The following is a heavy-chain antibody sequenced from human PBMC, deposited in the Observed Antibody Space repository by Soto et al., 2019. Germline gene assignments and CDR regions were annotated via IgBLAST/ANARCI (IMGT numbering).Heavy chain of an antibody. J-gene: IGHJ6*02. CDR1: CGSFIGYY. Sequence: SETLSLTCAFYCGSFIGYYWSWIRQPPGKGLEWIGEINHSGSTNYNPSLKSRVTISVDTSKNQFSLKLSSVTAADTAVYYCARAHGITIFGVVIEYYYYGMDVWGQGTTVTVSS. D-gene: IGHD3-3*01. CDR3: ARAHGITIFGVVIEYYYYGMDV. V-gene: IGHV4-34*01. CDR2: INHSGST.